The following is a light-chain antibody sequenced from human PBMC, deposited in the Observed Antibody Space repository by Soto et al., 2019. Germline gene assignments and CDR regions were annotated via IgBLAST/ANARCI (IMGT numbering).Light chain of an antibody. CDR2: GNS. Sequence: QSVLTQPPSVSGAPGQRVTISCTGSSSKIGAGYDVHWYQQLPGTAHKLLIYGNSNRPSGVPDRFSGSKSGTSASLAINGLQAEDEAEYYCQSYDSSLSVLFGGGTKVTVI. CDR3: QSYDSSLSVL. J-gene: IGLJ2*01. V-gene: IGLV1-40*01. CDR1: SSKIGAGYD.